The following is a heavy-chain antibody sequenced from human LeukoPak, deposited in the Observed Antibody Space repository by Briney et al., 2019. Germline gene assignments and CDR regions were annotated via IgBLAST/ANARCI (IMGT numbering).Heavy chain of an antibody. D-gene: IGHD2-2*03. CDR3: ARDGYCSSTSCYAGGYYFDY. V-gene: IGHV3-30*03. Sequence: GGSLRLSCGASGFTFNNFWTHWVRQAPGKGLEWVAVISYDGSNKYYADSVKGRFTISRDNSKNTLYLQMNSLRAEDTAVYYCARDGYCSSTSCYAGGYYFDYWGQGTLVTVSS. J-gene: IGHJ4*02. CDR2: ISYDGSNK. CDR1: GFTFNNFW.